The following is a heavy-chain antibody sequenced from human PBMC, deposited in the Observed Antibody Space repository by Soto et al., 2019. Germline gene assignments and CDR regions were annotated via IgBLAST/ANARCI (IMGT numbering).Heavy chain of an antibody. J-gene: IGHJ4*02. Sequence: PSETLSLTCAVSGYSISSGYYWGWVRQPPGKGLEWIGSIYHSGSTYYNLSLKSRVTISVDTSRNQFSLRLSSVTAADTAVYYCARRVIAYTGFDCWGQGTLVTVSS. CDR2: IYHSGST. CDR1: GYSISSGYY. CDR3: ARRVIAYTGFDC. V-gene: IGHV4-38-2*01. D-gene: IGHD2-21*01.